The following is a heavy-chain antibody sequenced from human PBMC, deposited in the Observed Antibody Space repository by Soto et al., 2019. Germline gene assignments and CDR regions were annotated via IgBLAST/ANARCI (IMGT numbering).Heavy chain of an antibody. V-gene: IGHV4-31*03. CDR3: ARRSRSWNYFDY. J-gene: IGHJ4*02. Sequence: SETLSLTCTVSGGSISSGGYYWSWIRQHPGKGLEWIGYIYYSGSTYYNPSLKSRVTISVDTSKNQFSLKLSSVTAADTAVYYCARRSRSWNYFDYWGQGTLVTVSS. CDR1: GGSISSGGYY. CDR2: IYYSGST. D-gene: IGHD6-13*01.